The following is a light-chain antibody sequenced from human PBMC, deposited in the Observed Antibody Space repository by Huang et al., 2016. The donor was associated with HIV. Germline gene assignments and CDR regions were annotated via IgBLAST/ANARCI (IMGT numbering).Light chain of an antibody. CDR3: QQYFSALWT. V-gene: IGKV1-NL1*01. J-gene: IGKJ1*01. CDR2: GAS. CDR1: QGISNS. Sequence: DIQMTQSPPSLSASVADRVTITCRASQGISNSLAWYQQQPGKPPRLLVSGASKLESGVPSRFSGSGSGTDYTLTISSLQPEDFATYYCQQYFSALWTFGQGTKV.